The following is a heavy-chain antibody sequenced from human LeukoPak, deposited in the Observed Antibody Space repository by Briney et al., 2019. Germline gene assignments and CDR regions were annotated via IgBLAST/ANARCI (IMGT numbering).Heavy chain of an antibody. D-gene: IGHD2-8*01. J-gene: IGHJ4*02. V-gene: IGHV4-39*07. Sequence: SETLSLTCTVSGGSISSSSYYWGWIRQPPGKGLEWIGSIYYSGSTYYNPSLKSRVTISVDTSKNQFSLKLSSVTAADTAVYYCARAPVLRPPFDYWGQGTLVTVSS. CDR2: IYYSGST. CDR3: ARAPVLRPPFDY. CDR1: GGSISSSSYY.